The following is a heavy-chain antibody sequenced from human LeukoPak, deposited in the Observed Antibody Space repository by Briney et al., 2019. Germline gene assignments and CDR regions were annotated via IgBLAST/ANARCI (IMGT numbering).Heavy chain of an antibody. CDR1: GGSISSYY. CDR2: IYYSGST. D-gene: IGHD3-3*01. CDR3: ARGTHDDFPNLNWFDP. Sequence: PSETLSLTCTVSGGSISSYYWSWIRQPPGKGLEWIGYIYYSGSTNYNPSLKSRVTISVDTSKNQFSLKLSSVTAADTAVYYCARGTHDDFPNLNWFDPWGQGTLVTVSS. V-gene: IGHV4-59*12. J-gene: IGHJ5*02.